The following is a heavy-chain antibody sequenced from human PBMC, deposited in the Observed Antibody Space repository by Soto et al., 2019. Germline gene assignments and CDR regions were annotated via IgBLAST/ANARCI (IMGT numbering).Heavy chain of an antibody. CDR1: GFTVGEYA. V-gene: IGHV3-9*01. CDR2: ISWNSGSI. J-gene: IGHJ3*01. D-gene: IGHD2-15*01. Sequence: VQLVESGGGLVQPGRSLRLSCAASGFTVGEYAMHWVRQAPGKGLEWVSGISWNSGSIGYADSVKGRFTSSRDNAKNSLYLQMNSLRAEDTALYYCAKSVVAALRRDAFDVWGQGTMVTVSS. CDR3: AKSVVAALRRDAFDV.